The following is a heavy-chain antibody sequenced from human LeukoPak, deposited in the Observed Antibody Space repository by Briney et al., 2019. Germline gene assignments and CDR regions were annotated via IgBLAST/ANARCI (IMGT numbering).Heavy chain of an antibody. CDR1: GDSITSNTFY. Sequence: SETLSLTCTVSGDSITSNTFYWGWIRQPPGKGLEWIGTIYYSGSTYYNPSLKSRVTISVDTSKNQFSLKLSSVTAADTAVYYCARAHDSSGLAFDYWGQGTLVTVSS. D-gene: IGHD3-22*01. CDR3: ARAHDSSGLAFDY. V-gene: IGHV4-39*07. J-gene: IGHJ4*02. CDR2: IYYSGST.